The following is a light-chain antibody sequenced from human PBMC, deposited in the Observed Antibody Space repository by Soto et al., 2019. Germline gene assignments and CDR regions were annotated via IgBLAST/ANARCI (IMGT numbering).Light chain of an antibody. CDR2: DVS. CDR3: SSYTSSTFYV. J-gene: IGLJ1*01. V-gene: IGLV2-14*01. Sequence: QSVLTQPASVSGSPGQSITISCTGTSSDVGGYNYVSWFQQHPGKAPKLMIYDVSNRPSGVSNRFSGSKSGNTASLTISGLQAQDEADYYCSSYTSSTFYVFGTGPKVPVL. CDR1: SSDVGGYNY.